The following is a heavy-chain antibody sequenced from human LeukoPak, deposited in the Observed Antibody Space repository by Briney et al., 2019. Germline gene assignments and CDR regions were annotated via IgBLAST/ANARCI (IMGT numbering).Heavy chain of an antibody. J-gene: IGHJ6*03. CDR1: GFTFSSYW. D-gene: IGHD1-26*01. Sequence: PGGSLRLSCAASGFTFSSYWMSWVRQAPGKGLEWVANIKQDGGEKYYVDSVKGRFTISRDNAKNSLYLQMNSLRAEDTAVYYCARDPYSGAYGDSYYYYMDLWGQGTTVTISS. CDR3: ARDPYSGAYGDSYYYYMDL. CDR2: IKQDGGEK. V-gene: IGHV3-7*01.